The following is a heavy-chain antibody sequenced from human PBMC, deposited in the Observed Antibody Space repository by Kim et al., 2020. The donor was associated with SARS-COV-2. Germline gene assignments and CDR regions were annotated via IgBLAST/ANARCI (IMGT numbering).Heavy chain of an antibody. D-gene: IGHD3-10*01. CDR1: GFTFDNAW. CDR2: IKSKTDGETI. V-gene: IGHV3-15*05. CDR3: TTHLFTPRRRGFRMVWGAPIDS. Sequence: GRSLRLSCAASGFTFDNAWMTWVRQAPGKGLESVGRIKSKTDGETIDYAAPVKGRFTISRDDSRNTLFLQMDSLKVEDTAVYFCTTHLFTPRRRGFRMVWGAPIDSWGQGTLVTVSS. J-gene: IGHJ5*01.